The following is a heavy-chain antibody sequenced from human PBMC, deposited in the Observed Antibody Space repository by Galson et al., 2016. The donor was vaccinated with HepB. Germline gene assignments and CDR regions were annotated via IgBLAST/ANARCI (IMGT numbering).Heavy chain of an antibody. CDR2: ISRSGDST. Sequence: SLRLSCAASGFTFSTQSMNWVRQAPGKGLEVVSSISRSGDSTDYADSVKGRFTISRDNSKNTLSLQMNSPTADDTAIYYCVQGSTAPAVWGKGTTVTVSS. CDR3: VQGSTAPAV. J-gene: IGHJ6*04. D-gene: IGHD2-2*01. CDR1: GFTFSTQS. V-gene: IGHV3-23*01.